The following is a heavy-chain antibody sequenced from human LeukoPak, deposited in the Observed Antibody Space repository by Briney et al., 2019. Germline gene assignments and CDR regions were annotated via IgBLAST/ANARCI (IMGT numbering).Heavy chain of an antibody. D-gene: IGHD3-10*01. CDR1: GGSISSSSYY. CDR2: IYYSGST. V-gene: IGHV4-39*01. CDR3: ARQYYYGSGTLYYYYGMDV. J-gene: IGHJ6*02. Sequence: SETLSLTCTVSGGSISSSSYYWGWIRQPPGKRLEWIGSIYYSGSTYYNPSLKSLVTISVDTSKNQFSPKLSSVTAADTAVYYCARQYYYGSGTLYYYYGMDVWGQGTTVTVSS.